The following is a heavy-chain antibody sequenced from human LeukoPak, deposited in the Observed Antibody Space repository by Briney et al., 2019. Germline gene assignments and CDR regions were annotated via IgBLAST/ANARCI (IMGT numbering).Heavy chain of an antibody. V-gene: IGHV1-2*02. CDR1: GYTLTGHY. CDR3: ARQTGDDALDI. J-gene: IGHJ3*02. D-gene: IGHD7-27*01. Sequence: GASVKVSCKASGYTLTGHYIHWVRQAPGQGLEWMGWISPHSGFTMYPQRFQGRVTMTTDTSISTAFLEVRRLRSDDTAAYYCARQTGDDALDIWGQGTMITAYS. CDR2: ISPHSGFT.